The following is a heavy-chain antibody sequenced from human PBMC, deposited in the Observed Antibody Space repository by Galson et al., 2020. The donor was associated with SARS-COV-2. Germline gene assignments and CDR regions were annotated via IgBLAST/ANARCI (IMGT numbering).Heavy chain of an antibody. J-gene: IGHJ5*02. CDR2: IYTSGST. CDR1: GGSISSGSYY. CDR3: ARAKAGMIVVVTGFDP. Sequence: SETLSLTCTVSGGSISSGSYYWSWIRQPAGKGLEWVGRIYTSGSTIYNPSLQSRVTISIDTSKNQFSLKLSSVTAADTAVYYCARAKAGMIVVVTGFDPWGQGTLVTVSS. D-gene: IGHD3-22*01. V-gene: IGHV4-61*02.